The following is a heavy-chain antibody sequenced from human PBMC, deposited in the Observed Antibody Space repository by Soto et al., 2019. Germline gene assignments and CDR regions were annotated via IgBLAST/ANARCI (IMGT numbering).Heavy chain of an antibody. CDR3: ARLEGLATISYYFDF. CDR1: DDSINSDKYY. D-gene: IGHD5-12*01. V-gene: IGHV4-39*01. CDR2: IYYRGNA. Sequence: PSETLSLTCSVSDDSINSDKYYWCWIRQPPGKGLEWIGSIYYRGNAYYNPSLQTRVTIALDKSRRQFSLKLNCVTAADSVVYFCARLEGLATISYYFDFWGPGALVTVSS. J-gene: IGHJ4*02.